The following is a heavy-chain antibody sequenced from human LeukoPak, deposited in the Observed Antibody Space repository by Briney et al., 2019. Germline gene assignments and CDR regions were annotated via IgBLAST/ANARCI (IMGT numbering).Heavy chain of an antibody. J-gene: IGHJ4*02. D-gene: IGHD3-3*01. Sequence: GGSLRLSCAASGFIFGTYGMNWVRQAPGKGLEWLAYIRSNTAIIQYEESMKGRIIISRDNVENSLYLQMTSLRVEDTAVYYCARDLDWAFDYWGQGTLVTVSS. V-gene: IGHV3-48*01. CDR1: GFIFGTYG. CDR2: IRSNTAII. CDR3: ARDLDWAFDY.